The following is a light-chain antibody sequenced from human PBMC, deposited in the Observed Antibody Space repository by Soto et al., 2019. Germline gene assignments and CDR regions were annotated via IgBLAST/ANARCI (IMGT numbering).Light chain of an antibody. CDR3: QQDINWIT. CDR2: AAS. Sequence: EIGVTQTLPTLHASPGERAILSCRASQSMGIGLPWYQQEPGQAPRLLIYAASNRAAGVPARFSGSWSGTEFTLTISSRQALDFADYYRQQDINWITFGQGTRLEIK. CDR1: QSMGIG. J-gene: IGKJ5*01. V-gene: IGKV3-15*01.